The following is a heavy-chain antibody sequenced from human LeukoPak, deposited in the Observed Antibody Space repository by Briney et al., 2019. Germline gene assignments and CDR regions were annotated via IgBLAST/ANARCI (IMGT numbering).Heavy chain of an antibody. CDR3: AAYYGGDYVFDY. D-gene: IGHD2-21*02. V-gene: IGHV3-21*01. CDR2: ISSSSSYI. Sequence: GGSLRLSCAASGFTINSNSMNWVRQAPGKGLEWVSAISSSSSYIFYADSVKGRFTISRDNAKNSVYLQMNSLRAEDTAVYYCAAYYGGDYVFDYWGQGTLVTVSS. CDR1: GFTINSNS. J-gene: IGHJ4*02.